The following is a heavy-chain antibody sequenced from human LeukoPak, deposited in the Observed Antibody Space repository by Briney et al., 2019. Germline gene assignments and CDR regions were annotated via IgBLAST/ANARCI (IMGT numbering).Heavy chain of an antibody. CDR2: IYSGGST. CDR3: AKSHHVTAIDY. J-gene: IGHJ4*02. Sequence: PGGSLRLSCAASGFTVSSNYMSWVRQAPGKGLEWVSVIYSGGSTYYAGSVKGRFTISRDNSKNTLYLQMNSLRADDTAVYYCAKSHHVTAIDYWGQGTLVTVSS. CDR1: GFTVSSNY. D-gene: IGHD2-21*02. V-gene: IGHV3-53*01.